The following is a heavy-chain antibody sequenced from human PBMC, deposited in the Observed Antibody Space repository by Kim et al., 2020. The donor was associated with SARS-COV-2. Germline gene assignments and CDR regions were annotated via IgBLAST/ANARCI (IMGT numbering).Heavy chain of an antibody. V-gene: IGHV1-69*10. CDR2: IIPMVGIG. Sequence: SVKVSCKASGDNFYTYAISWVRQAPGQGLEWMGGIIPMVGIGNYAQKFQDRVTISADESTRRVFLELRSLTSDDTAVYYCARDERLRGIESAYYGMDVWGQGTTVAVSS. D-gene: IGHD6-25*01. CDR1: GDNFYTYA. CDR3: ARDERLRGIESAYYGMDV. J-gene: IGHJ6*02.